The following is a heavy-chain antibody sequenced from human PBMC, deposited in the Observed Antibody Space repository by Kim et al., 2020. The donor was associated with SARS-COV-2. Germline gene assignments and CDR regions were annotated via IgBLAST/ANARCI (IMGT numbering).Heavy chain of an antibody. CDR3: ARPGGSYYIGAFDI. CDR1: GGSISSSSYY. J-gene: IGHJ3*02. V-gene: IGHV4-39*01. CDR2: IYYSGST. D-gene: IGHD1-26*01. Sequence: SETLSLTCTVSGGSISSSSYYWGWIRQPPGKGLEWIGSIYYSGSTYYNPSLKSRVTISVDTSKNQFSLKLSSVTAADTAVYYCARPGGSYYIGAFDIWGQGTMVTVSS.